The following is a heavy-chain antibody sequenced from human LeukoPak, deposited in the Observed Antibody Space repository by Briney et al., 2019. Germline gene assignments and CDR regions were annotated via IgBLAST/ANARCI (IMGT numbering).Heavy chain of an antibody. CDR2: IYTSGST. J-gene: IGHJ3*02. CDR1: GGSISSGSYY. D-gene: IGHD2-15*01. CDR3: ARDSEYCSGGSCYSPQGDAFDI. V-gene: IGHV4-61*02. Sequence: PSETLSLTCTVSGGSISSGSYYWSWIRQPAGKGLEWIGRIYTSGSTNYNPSLKSRVTISVDTSKNQFSLKLSSVTAADTAVYYCARDSEYCSGGSCYSPQGDAFDIWGQGTMVTVSS.